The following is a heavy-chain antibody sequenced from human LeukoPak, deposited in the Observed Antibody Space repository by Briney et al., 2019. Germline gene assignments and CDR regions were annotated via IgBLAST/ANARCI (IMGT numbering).Heavy chain of an antibody. J-gene: IGHJ4*02. Sequence: GGSLRLSCSASGFTFSSYGMHWVRQAPGKGLEWVAVIWYDGSNKYYADSVKGRFTISRDNSKNTLYLQMNSLRAEDTAVYYCARDRVGASDWGQGTLVTVSS. CDR1: GFTFSSYG. D-gene: IGHD1-26*01. V-gene: IGHV3-33*08. CDR3: ARDRVGASD. CDR2: IWYDGSNK.